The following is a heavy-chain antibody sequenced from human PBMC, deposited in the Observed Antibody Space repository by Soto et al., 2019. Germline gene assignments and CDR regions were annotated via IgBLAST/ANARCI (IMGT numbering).Heavy chain of an antibody. Sequence: EVQLLESGGGLVQPGGSLRLSCAASGFTFSSYAMSWVRQAPGKGLEWVSAISGSGGSTYYADSVKGRFTISRDNSKNTLYLQKNSLRAEDRAVYYCAKVSEDIVVVVAATDYWGQGTLVTVSS. CDR2: ISGSGGST. J-gene: IGHJ4*02. D-gene: IGHD2-15*01. CDR3: AKVSEDIVVVVAATDY. V-gene: IGHV3-23*01. CDR1: GFTFSSYA.